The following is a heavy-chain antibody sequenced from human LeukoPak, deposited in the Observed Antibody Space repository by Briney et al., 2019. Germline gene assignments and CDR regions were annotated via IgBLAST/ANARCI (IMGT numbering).Heavy chain of an antibody. CDR1: GFTFSSYE. CDR2: ISSSGSTI. J-gene: IGHJ5*02. Sequence: PGGSLRLSCAASGFTFSSYEMNWVRQAPGKGLEWVSYISSSGSTIYYADSVKGRFTISRDNAKNSLYLQMNSLTAEDTAVYYCARDRRFDSSGYYGNWFDPWGQRTLVTVS. D-gene: IGHD3-22*01. V-gene: IGHV3-48*03. CDR3: ARDRRFDSSGYYGNWFDP.